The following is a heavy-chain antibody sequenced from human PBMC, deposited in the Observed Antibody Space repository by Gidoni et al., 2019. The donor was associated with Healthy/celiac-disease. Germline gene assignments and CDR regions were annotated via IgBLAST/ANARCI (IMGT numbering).Heavy chain of an antibody. V-gene: IGHV4-34*01. CDR1: GGSFSGYY. CDR3: ARGAAMVTPSFDY. Sequence: QVQLQQWGAGLLKPSETLSLTCAVYGGSFSGYYWSWIRQPPGKGLEWIGEINHSGSTNYNPSLKSRVTILVDTSKNQFSLKLSSVTAADTAVYYCARGAAMVTPSFDYWGQGTLVTVSS. D-gene: IGHD5-18*01. J-gene: IGHJ4*02. CDR2: INHSGST.